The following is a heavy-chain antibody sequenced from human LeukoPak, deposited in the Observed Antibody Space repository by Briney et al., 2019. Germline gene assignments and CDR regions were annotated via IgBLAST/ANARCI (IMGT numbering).Heavy chain of an antibody. CDR1: GFTFSSYA. J-gene: IGHJ4*02. V-gene: IGHV3-30*04. Sequence: GRSLRLSCAASGFTFSSYAMHWVRQAPGEGLEWVAVISYDGSNKYYADSVKGRFTISRDNSKNTLYLQMNSLRAEDTAVYYCARENGEQLWPYFDYWGQGTLVTVSS. CDR2: ISYDGSNK. CDR3: ARENGEQLWPYFDY. D-gene: IGHD5-18*01.